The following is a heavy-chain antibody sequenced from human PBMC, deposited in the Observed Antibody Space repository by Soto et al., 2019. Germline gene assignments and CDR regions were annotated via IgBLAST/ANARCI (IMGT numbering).Heavy chain of an antibody. Sequence: TGGSLRLSCAASGFTFSSYAMSWVRQAPGKGLEWVSAISGSGGSTYYADSVKGRFTISRDNSKNTLYLQMNSLRAEDTAVYYCAKDRSLTPLRGYAFDIWGQGTMVTVS. CDR1: GFTFSSYA. D-gene: IGHD4-17*01. CDR2: ISGSGGST. V-gene: IGHV3-23*01. CDR3: AKDRSLTPLRGYAFDI. J-gene: IGHJ3*02.